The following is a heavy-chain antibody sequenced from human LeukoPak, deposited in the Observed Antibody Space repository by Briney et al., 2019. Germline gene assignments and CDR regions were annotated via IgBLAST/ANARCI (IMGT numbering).Heavy chain of an antibody. CDR3: AKGASFEPRVYDY. CDR2: ISSSANSI. Sequence: GGSLRLSCAASGFTFSSYAMSWVRQAPGKGLEWVSYISSSANSIYYADSVKGRFTISRDNAKNSLYLQMDSLRDEDTAVYYCAKGASFEPRVYDYWGQGTLVTVSS. CDR1: GFTFSSYA. D-gene: IGHD2-8*01. J-gene: IGHJ4*02. V-gene: IGHV3-48*02.